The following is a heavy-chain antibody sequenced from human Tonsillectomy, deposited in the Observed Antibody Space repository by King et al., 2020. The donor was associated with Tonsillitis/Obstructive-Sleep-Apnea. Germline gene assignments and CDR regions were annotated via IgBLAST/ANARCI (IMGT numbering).Heavy chain of an antibody. CDR1: GGTFSSYA. J-gene: IGHJ4*02. D-gene: IGHD6-13*01. CDR3: ARASERAAAGTRVLDY. V-gene: IGHV1-69*01. CDR2: IIPIFGTA. Sequence: VQLVESGAEVKQPGSSVKVYCKASGGTFSSYAISWVRQAPGQGLEWMGGIIPIFGTANYAQKFQGRVTITADESTSTAYMELSSLRSEDTAVYYCARASERAAAGTRVLDYWGQGTLVTVSS.